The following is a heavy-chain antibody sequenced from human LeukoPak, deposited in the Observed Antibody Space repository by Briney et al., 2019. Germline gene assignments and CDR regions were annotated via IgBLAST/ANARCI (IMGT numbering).Heavy chain of an antibody. CDR1: GGTFSSYA. Sequence: SVKVSCKASGGTFSSYAISWVRQAPGQGLEWMGGIIPIFGTANYTQKFQGRVTITADKSTSTAYMELSSLRSEDTAVYYCARSAGIAAAGTRPWGLRWDYFDYWGQGTLVTVSS. J-gene: IGHJ4*02. V-gene: IGHV1-69*06. CDR3: ARSAGIAAAGTRPWGLRWDYFDY. CDR2: IIPIFGTA. D-gene: IGHD6-13*01.